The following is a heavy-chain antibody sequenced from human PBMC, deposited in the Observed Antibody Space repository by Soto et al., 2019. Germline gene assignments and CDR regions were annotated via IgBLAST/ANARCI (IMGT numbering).Heavy chain of an antibody. CDR2: IWYDGSNK. CDR1: GFTFSSYG. V-gene: IGHV3-33*01. D-gene: IGHD3-10*01. Sequence: QVQLVESGGGVVQPGRSLRLSCAASGFTFSSYGMHWVRQAPGKGLEWVAVIWYDGSNKYYADSVKGRFTISRDNSKNTLYLQMNSLRAEDTAVYYCARDTMVRGSRNAFDIWGQGTMVTVSS. CDR3: ARDTMVRGSRNAFDI. J-gene: IGHJ3*02.